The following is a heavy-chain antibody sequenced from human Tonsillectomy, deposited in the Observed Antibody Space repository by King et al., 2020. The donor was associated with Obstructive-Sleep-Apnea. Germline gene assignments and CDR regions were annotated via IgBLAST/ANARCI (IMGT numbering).Heavy chain of an antibody. CDR1: GYSISSGSY. Sequence: VQLQESGPGLVKPSETLSLTCTVSGYSISSGSYWGWIRQPPGQGLEWIGSLYHSGRTYSNPSLKGRVTISRDTSKNQISLKLSSVPAAATAVYYCARDRPSGSDSYWGQGTLVTVS. CDR3: ARDRPSGSDSY. D-gene: IGHD1-26*01. CDR2: LYHSGRT. J-gene: IGHJ4*02. V-gene: IGHV4-38-2*02.